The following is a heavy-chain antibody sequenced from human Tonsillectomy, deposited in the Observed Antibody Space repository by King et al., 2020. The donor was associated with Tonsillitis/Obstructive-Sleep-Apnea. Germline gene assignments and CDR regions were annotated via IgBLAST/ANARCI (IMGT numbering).Heavy chain of an antibody. CDR1: GYTFTSYG. D-gene: IGHD3-3*01. J-gene: IGHJ6*03. V-gene: IGHV1-18*01. CDR2: ISAYNGNT. Sequence: QLVQSGAEVKKPGASVKVSCKASGYTFTSYGISWVRQAPGQGLEWMGWISAYNGNTNYAQKLQGRVTMTTDTSTSTAYMELRSLRSDDTAVYYCARDGMDDFWSGYHRDYYYYMDVWGKGTTVTVSS. CDR3: ARDGMDDFWSGYHRDYYYYMDV.